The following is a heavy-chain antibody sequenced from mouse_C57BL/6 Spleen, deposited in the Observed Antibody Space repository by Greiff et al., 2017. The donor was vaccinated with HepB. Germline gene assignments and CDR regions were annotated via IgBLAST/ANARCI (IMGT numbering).Heavy chain of an antibody. CDR3: TDYYGSSYDYFDY. D-gene: IGHD1-1*01. Sequence: QVHVKQSGAELVRPGASVTLSCKASGYTFTDYEMHWVKQTPVHGLEWIGAIDPETGGTAYNQKFKGKAILTADKSSSTAYMELRSLTSEDSAVYYCTDYYGSSYDYFDYWGQGTTLTVSS. V-gene: IGHV1-15*01. CDR1: GYTFTDYE. J-gene: IGHJ2*01. CDR2: IDPETGGT.